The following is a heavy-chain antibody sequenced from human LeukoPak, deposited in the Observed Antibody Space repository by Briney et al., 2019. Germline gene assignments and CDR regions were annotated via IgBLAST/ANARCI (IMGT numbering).Heavy chain of an antibody. CDR3: ATKQWLAPPPDS. Sequence: GGSLRLSCAASGFTFSSYWMSWVRQAPGKGLESVSRINTDGTVTTYADSVKGRFTVSRDNADNTMFLQMNSVRDEDTAVYYCATKQWLAPPPDSWGQGTPVTVSS. CDR2: INTDGTVT. CDR1: GFTFSSYW. D-gene: IGHD6-19*01. V-gene: IGHV3-74*01. J-gene: IGHJ4*02.